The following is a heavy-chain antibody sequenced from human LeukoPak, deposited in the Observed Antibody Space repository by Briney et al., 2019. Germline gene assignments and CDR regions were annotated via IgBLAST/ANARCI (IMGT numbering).Heavy chain of an antibody. V-gene: IGHV4-34*01. CDR2: ISHAGST. CDR3: ARDMTTTPGAYDY. Sequence: PSETLSLTCAVSGGSFTGYYWSWIRQSPGKGLEWIGEISHAGSTTYNPSLKSRVIISLDTSKNHVSLSLSFLTAADTAVYYCARDMTTTPGAYDYWGQGALVTVSS. J-gene: IGHJ4*02. D-gene: IGHD4-11*01. CDR1: GGSFTGYY.